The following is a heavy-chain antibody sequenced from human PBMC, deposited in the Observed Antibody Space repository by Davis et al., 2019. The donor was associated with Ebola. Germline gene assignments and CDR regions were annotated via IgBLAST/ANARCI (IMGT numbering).Heavy chain of an antibody. CDR3: ATRVLGYCSA. Sequence: GESLKISCAASGFSFSSYWMSWVRQAPGKGLEWVASIKQDGSNKYYVDSVKGRFTISRDNSRNTQYLQMNSLRAEDTAVYYCATRVLGYCSAWGQGTLVTVSS. J-gene: IGHJ5*02. D-gene: IGHD2-15*01. CDR1: GFSFSSYW. CDR2: IKQDGSNK. V-gene: IGHV3-7*01.